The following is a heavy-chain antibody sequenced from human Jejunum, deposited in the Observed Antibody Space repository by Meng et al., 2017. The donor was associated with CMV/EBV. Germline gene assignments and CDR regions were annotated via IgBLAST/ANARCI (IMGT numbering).Heavy chain of an antibody. V-gene: IGHV3-23*03. CDR2: ISAGNTA. J-gene: IGHJ4*02. CDR3: TKLGGFDL. D-gene: IGHD3-16*01. Sequence: RLSCVVSGSTFSTYGLNWVRQAPGKGLEWVSSISAGNTAVYADSMKGRFTISRDNSKRTLYLQLDSLRAEDAAVYYCTKLGGFDLWGQGTLVTVSS. CDR1: GSTFSTYG.